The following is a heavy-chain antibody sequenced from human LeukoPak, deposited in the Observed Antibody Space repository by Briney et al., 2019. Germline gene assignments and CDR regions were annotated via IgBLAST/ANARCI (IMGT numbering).Heavy chain of an antibody. Sequence: SETLSLTCAVSGYSISSGYYWGWIRQPPGKGLEWIGSIYHSGSTYYNPSLQSRVAISVDTSKNQFSLKLSSVTAADTAVYYCARRLEYSSGWYGNDAFDIWGQGTMVTVSS. D-gene: IGHD6-19*01. CDR3: ARRLEYSSGWYGNDAFDI. CDR2: IYHSGST. CDR1: GYSISSGYY. V-gene: IGHV4-38-2*01. J-gene: IGHJ3*02.